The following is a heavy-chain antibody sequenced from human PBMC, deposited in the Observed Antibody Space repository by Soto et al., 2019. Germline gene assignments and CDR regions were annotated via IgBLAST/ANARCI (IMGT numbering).Heavy chain of an antibody. D-gene: IGHD6-19*01. CDR1: GLTFSSYW. Sequence: EVQLVESGGGVVQPGGSLRLSCAASGLTFSSYWMDWVLQAPGKGLEWVSRIKSDESSTSYADSVKGRFTISRDSAKSTLNLLMKSLRAEDTAVYYCTSFSGGGGYWGQGTLVTVSS. V-gene: IGHV3-74*01. J-gene: IGHJ4*02. CDR3: TSFSGGGGY. CDR2: IKSDESST.